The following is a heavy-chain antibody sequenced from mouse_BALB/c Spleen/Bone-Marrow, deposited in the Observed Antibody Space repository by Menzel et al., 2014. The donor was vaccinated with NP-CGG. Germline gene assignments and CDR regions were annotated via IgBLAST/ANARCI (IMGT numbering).Heavy chain of an antibody. CDR3: ARSTGYYWYFDV. J-gene: IGHJ1*01. CDR1: GYTFXSYW. CDR2: IDPSDSET. V-gene: IGHV1-69*02. D-gene: IGHD2-2*01. Sequence: QVQLQQSGAELVKPGAPVKLSCKASGYTFXSYWMNWVKQRPGRGLERIGRIDPSDSETHYNQKFKDKATLTVDKSSSTAYIQLSSLTSEDSAVYYCARSTGYYWYFDVWGAGTTVTVSS.